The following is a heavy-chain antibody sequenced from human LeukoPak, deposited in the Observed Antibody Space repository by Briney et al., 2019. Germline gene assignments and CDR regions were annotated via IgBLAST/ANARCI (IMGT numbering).Heavy chain of an antibody. Sequence: ASVKVSCKASGYTFTSYYMHWVRQAPGQGLEWMGIINPSGGSTSYAQKFQGRVTMTRDTSTSTVYVELSSLRSEDTAVYYCARTSDTAMAPFSFDYWGQGTLVTVSS. J-gene: IGHJ4*02. CDR1: GYTFTSYY. CDR3: ARTSDTAMAPFSFDY. V-gene: IGHV1-46*01. D-gene: IGHD5-18*01. CDR2: INPSGGST.